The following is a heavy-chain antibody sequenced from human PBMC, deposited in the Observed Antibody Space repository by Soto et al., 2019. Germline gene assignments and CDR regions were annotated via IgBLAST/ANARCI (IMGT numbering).Heavy chain of an antibody. CDR2: IIPIFGTA. CDR3: ARDPCIAAAGTGCAFDI. CDR1: GGTYSSYA. Sequence: SVKVACEASGGTYSSYAISWVRQAHGQGLEWMGGIIPIFGTANYAQKFQGRVTITADESTSTTYMELSSLRSEDTAVYYCARDPCIAAAGTGCAFDIWGQGTMVTVSS. V-gene: IGHV1-69*13. J-gene: IGHJ3*02. D-gene: IGHD6-13*01.